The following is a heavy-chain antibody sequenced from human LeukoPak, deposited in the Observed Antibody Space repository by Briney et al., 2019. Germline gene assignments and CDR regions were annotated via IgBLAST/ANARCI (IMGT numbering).Heavy chain of an antibody. V-gene: IGHV3-20*04. CDR1: GFTFDDYG. J-gene: IGHJ6*03. Sequence: GGSLRLSCAASGFTFDDYGMSWVRQAPGKGLEWVSGINWNGGSTGYADSVKGRFTISRDNSKNTLYLQMNSLRAEDTAVYYCAKSNVYYDSSGYYFAPYYYMDVWGKGTTVTVSS. D-gene: IGHD3-22*01. CDR2: INWNGGST. CDR3: AKSNVYYDSSGYYFAPYYYMDV.